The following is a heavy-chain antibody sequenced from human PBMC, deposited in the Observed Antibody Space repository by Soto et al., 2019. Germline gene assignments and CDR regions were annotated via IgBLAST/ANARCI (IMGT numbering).Heavy chain of an antibody. CDR1: GGSISSYY. V-gene: IGHV4-59*01. CDR3: ARDSPNYDIWSGYGPLHYYGMDV. CDR2: IYYSGST. Sequence: SETLSLTCTVSGGSISSYYWSWIRQPPGKGLEWIGYIYYSGSTNYNPSLKSRVTISVDTSKNQFSLKLSSVTAADTAVYYCARDSPNYDIWSGYGPLHYYGMDVWGQGTTVTVSS. D-gene: IGHD3-3*01. J-gene: IGHJ6*02.